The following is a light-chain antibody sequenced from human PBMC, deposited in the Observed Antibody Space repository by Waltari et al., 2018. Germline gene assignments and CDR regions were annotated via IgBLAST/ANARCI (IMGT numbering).Light chain of an antibody. CDR1: QSVGSS. Sequence: EIVMTQSPATLSVSPGEGVTLSCRASQSVGSSLAWYQQIPGQAPRLLIYAASTRATGIPGRFSGSGSGVEFTLTITSLQPEDCAVYYCQQYIDWPRTFGLGTKLEIK. CDR3: QQYIDWPRT. CDR2: AAS. J-gene: IGKJ2*01. V-gene: IGKV3-15*01.